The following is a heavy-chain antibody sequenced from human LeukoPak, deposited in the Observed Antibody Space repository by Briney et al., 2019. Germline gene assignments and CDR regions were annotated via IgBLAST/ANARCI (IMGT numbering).Heavy chain of an antibody. J-gene: IGHJ4*02. CDR2: INPNSGGT. V-gene: IGHV1-2*06. CDR3: TRDPPRRCSGVTCYPY. Sequence: ASVKVSCKASGYIFTAYYIHWVRQAPGQGLGWMGRINPNSGGTTFAQTFQDRVTMTRDTPISTVYMELSSLRSDDTAVYYCTRDPPRRCSGVTCYPYWGQGTLVTVSS. CDR1: GYIFTAYY. D-gene: IGHD2-15*01.